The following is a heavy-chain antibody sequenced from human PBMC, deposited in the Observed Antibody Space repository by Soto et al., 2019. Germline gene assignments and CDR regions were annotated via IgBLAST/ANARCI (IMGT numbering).Heavy chain of an antibody. J-gene: IGHJ6*03. D-gene: IGHD6-13*01. CDR2: VYYSGNT. CDR3: ARKGAAASYAHYYMDV. Sequence: PSETLSLTCAVSGGSISSGGYSWSWIRHPPGKGLEWIGYVYYSGNTNYNPSLESRVTISVDTSRNRFSLNLTSATAADTAVYYCARKGAAASYAHYYMDVWGRGTAVTVSS. V-gene: IGHV4-61*08. CDR1: GGSISSGGYS.